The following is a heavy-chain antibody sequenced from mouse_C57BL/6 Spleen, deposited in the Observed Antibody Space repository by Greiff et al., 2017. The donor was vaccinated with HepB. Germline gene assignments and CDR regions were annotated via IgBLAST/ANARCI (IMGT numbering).Heavy chain of an antibody. CDR1: GYTFTDYY. V-gene: IGHV1-26*01. D-gene: IGHD2-4*01. J-gene: IGHJ2*01. Sequence: EVQLQQSGPELVKPGASVKISCKASGYTFTDYYMNWVKQSHGKSLEWIGDINPNNGGTSYNQKFKGKATLTVDKSSSTAYMELRSLTSEDSAVYYCASERDDYDGDAFDYWGQGTTLTVSS. CDR3: ASERDDYDGDAFDY. CDR2: INPNNGGT.